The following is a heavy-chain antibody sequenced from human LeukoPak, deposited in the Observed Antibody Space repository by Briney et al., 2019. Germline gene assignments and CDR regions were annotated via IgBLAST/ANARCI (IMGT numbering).Heavy chain of an antibody. Sequence: PGGSLRLSCVASGFTFSDYYMSWIRQAPGKGLEWVSYIPSTSSYTTYADSVKGRFTISRDNAKNSLYLQMNSLRAEDTAVYYCARAANTAAGTPTLAIVYWGQGTLVTVSS. CDR3: ARAANTAAGTPTLAIVY. D-gene: IGHD6-13*01. CDR1: GFTFSDYY. J-gene: IGHJ4*01. CDR2: IPSTSSYT. V-gene: IGHV3-11*05.